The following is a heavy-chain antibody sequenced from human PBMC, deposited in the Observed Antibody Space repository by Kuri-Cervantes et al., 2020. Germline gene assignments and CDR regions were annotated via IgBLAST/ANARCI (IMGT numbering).Heavy chain of an antibody. CDR2: ISSSSSYI. D-gene: IGHD6-19*01. CDR1: GDSISSGVYY. V-gene: IGHV3-21*01. J-gene: IGHJ6*02. CDR3: ARDIPSQWLVEIYGMDV. Sequence: GGSLRLSCSVSGDSISSGVYYWGWIRQPPGKGLEWVSSISSSSSYIYYADSVKGRFTISRDNAKNSLYLQMNSLRAEDTAVYYCARDIPSQWLVEIYGMDVWGQGTTVTVSS.